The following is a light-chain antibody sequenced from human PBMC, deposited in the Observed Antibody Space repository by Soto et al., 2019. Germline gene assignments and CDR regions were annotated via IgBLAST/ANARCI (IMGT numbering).Light chain of an antibody. CDR3: QSYDSSLSGYV. CDR1: SSNIGAVYY. Sequence: QPVLTQPPSVSGAPGQRVTISCTGSSSNIGAVYYVHWYQQLPGTAPKLLIYGNSNRPSGVPDRFSGSKSGTSASLAITGLQAEDEADYYCQSYDSSLSGYVFGTGTKLTVL. J-gene: IGLJ1*01. V-gene: IGLV1-40*01. CDR2: GNS.